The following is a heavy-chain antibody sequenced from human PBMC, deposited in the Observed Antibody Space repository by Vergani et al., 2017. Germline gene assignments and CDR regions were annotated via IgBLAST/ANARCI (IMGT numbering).Heavy chain of an antibody. CDR3: ARDEVTMVRGVIYYYGMDV. CDR2: LNAGNGNT. Sequence: QVQLVQSGAEVKKPGASVKVSCKASGYTFTSYAMHWVRQAPGQRLEWMGWLNAGNGNTKYSQKFQGRVTITRDTSASTAYMELSSLRSEDTAVYYCARDEVTMVRGVIYYYGMDVWGQGTTVTVSS. J-gene: IGHJ6*02. V-gene: IGHV1-3*01. D-gene: IGHD3-10*01. CDR1: GYTFTSYA.